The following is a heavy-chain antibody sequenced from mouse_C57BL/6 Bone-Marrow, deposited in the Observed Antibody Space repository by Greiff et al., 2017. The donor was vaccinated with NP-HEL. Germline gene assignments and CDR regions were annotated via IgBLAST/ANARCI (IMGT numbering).Heavy chain of an antibody. Sequence: VQLVESGAELVKPGASVKLSCKASGYTFTSSWMQWVKQRPGQGLAWIGEIDPSDSYTNYNQKFKGKATLTVDTSSSTAYMQLSSLTSEDSAVYYCAREDYRAWFAYWGQGTLVTVSA. CDR3: AREDYRAWFAY. D-gene: IGHD2-13*01. CDR2: IDPSDSYT. CDR1: GYTFTSSW. J-gene: IGHJ3*01. V-gene: IGHV1-50*01.